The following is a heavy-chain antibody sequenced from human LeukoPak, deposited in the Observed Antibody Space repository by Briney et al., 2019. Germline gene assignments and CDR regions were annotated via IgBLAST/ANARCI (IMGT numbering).Heavy chain of an antibody. CDR2: ISSGSISI. D-gene: IGHD6-13*01. CDR1: GFTFSSYS. CDR3: ARDSSSSWYWIDP. Sequence: GGSLRLSCEASGFTFSSYSMDWVRQAPGKGLEWVSYISSGSISIYYADSVKGRFTISRDNAKNSLYLQINSLRAEDTAVYYCARDSSSSWYWIDPWGQGTLVTVSS. V-gene: IGHV3-48*04. J-gene: IGHJ5*02.